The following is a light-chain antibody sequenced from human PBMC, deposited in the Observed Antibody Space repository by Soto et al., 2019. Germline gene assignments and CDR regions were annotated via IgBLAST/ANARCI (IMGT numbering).Light chain of an antibody. Sequence: LPLAPSSRPCSPAARPSLSCRASQSVSSYLAWYQQKPGQAPRLLIYDASTRATGIPARFSGSGSGTDFTLTISSLESEDFAVYYCQQHSNWPPCTFGQGTKVDIK. V-gene: IGKV3-11*01. J-gene: IGKJ1*01. CDR1: QSVSSY. CDR2: DAS. CDR3: QQHSNWPPCT.